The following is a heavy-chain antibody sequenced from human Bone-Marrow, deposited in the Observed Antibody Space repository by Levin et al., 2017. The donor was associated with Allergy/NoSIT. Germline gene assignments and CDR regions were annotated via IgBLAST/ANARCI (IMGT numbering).Heavy chain of an antibody. CDR3: AKDIHDYVKSAAFDI. CDR1: GFTFDDYA. D-gene: IGHD4-17*01. CDR2: ISWNSGSI. Sequence: SLKISCAASGFTFDDYAMHWVRQAPGKGLEWVSGISWNSGSIGYADSVKGRFTISRDNAKNSLYLQMNSLRAEDTALYYCAKDIHDYVKSAAFDIWGQGTMVTVSS. V-gene: IGHV3-9*01. J-gene: IGHJ3*02.